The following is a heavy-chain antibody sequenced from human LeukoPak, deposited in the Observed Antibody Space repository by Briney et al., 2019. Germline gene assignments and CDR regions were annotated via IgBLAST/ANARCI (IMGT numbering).Heavy chain of an antibody. CDR3: ARSRDGYSSFDY. Sequence: GRSLRLSCAAPGFTFSSYGMHWVRQAPGKGLEWVAVIWYDGSNKYYADSVKGRFTISRDNSKNTLYLQMNSLRAEDTAVYYCARSRDGYSSFDYWGQGTLVTVSS. J-gene: IGHJ4*02. D-gene: IGHD5-24*01. CDR1: GFTFSSYG. CDR2: IWYDGSNK. V-gene: IGHV3-33*01.